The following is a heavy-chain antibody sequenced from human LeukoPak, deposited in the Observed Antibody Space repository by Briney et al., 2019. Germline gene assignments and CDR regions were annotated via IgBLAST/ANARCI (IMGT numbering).Heavy chain of an antibody. CDR2: IKLDGSEK. D-gene: IGHD2-8*02. V-gene: IGHV3-7*01. J-gene: IGHJ4*02. Sequence: GGSLTLSCAASGFTFSSYWMSWVRQTPGKGLEWVASIKLDGSEKYYMDSVKGRFTISRDNAKNSLYLQMNSLRAEDTAVYYCARGGGGVDYWGQGTLVTVSS. CDR3: ARGGGGVDY. CDR1: GFTFSSYW.